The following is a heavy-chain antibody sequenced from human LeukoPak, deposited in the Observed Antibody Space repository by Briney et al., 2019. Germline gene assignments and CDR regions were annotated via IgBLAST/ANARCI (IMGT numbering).Heavy chain of an antibody. Sequence: ASVKVSCKVSGYTLTELSMHWVRQAPGKGLEWMGGFDPEDGETIYAQKFQGRVTITADKSTSTAYMELSSLRSEDTAVYYCARGNSSSWYTFDYWGQGTLVTVSS. D-gene: IGHD6-13*01. V-gene: IGHV1-24*01. J-gene: IGHJ4*02. CDR2: FDPEDGET. CDR3: ARGNSSSWYTFDY. CDR1: GYTLTELS.